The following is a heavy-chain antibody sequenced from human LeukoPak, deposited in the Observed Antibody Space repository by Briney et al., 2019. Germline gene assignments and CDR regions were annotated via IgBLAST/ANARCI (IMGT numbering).Heavy chain of an antibody. Sequence: SETLSLTCAVYGGSFSGYYWSWIRQPPGKGLEWIGEINHSGSANYNPSLKSRVTISVDTSKNQFSLKLSSVTAADTAVYYCARQSNVLLWFGESLFDYWGQGTLVTVSS. D-gene: IGHD3-10*01. V-gene: IGHV4-34*01. CDR2: INHSGSA. CDR1: GGSFSGYY. CDR3: ARQSNVLLWFGESLFDY. J-gene: IGHJ4*02.